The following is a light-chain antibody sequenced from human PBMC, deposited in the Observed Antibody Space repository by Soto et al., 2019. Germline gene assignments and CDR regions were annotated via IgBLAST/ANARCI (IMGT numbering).Light chain of an antibody. CDR2: DAS. J-gene: IGKJ5*01. Sequence: EFVLTQSPGTLSLSPGERATLSCRASQTVRNNYLAWYQQKPGQAPRLLIYDASSRATGIPDRFSGGGPGTDFTLTISRLEPEDFAVYYCQQYGSSLPITFGQGTRLEI. CDR3: QQYGSSLPIT. V-gene: IGKV3-20*01. CDR1: QTVRNNY.